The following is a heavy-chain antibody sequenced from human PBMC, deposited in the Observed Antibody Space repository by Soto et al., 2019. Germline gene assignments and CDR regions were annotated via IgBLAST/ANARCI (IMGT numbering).Heavy chain of an antibody. CDR2: IIPIFGTA. V-gene: IGHV1-69*13. Sequence: GASVKGSCTASGGPFSSYAISWGRQSPVQGHEWMGGIIPIFGTANYAQKFQGRVTITADESTSTAYIERSSLRSEDTAVYYCARGGQTGTTYYYYYGMDVWGQGTTVTVSS. CDR1: GGPFSSYA. D-gene: IGHD1-7*01. CDR3: ARGGQTGTTYYYYYGMDV. J-gene: IGHJ6*02.